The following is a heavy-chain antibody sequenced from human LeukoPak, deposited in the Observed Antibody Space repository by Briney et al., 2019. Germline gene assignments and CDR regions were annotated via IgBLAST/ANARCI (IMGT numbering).Heavy chain of an antibody. Sequence: VKVSCKVSGYTFTDYYMHWVQQAPGKGLEWMGLVDPEDGETIYAEKFQGRVTITADASTDTAYMELSSLRSEDTAVYYCATLPSGDYATFDYWGQGTLVTVSS. D-gene: IGHD4-17*01. J-gene: IGHJ4*02. V-gene: IGHV1-69-2*01. CDR2: VDPEDGET. CDR1: GYTFTDYY. CDR3: ATLPSGDYATFDY.